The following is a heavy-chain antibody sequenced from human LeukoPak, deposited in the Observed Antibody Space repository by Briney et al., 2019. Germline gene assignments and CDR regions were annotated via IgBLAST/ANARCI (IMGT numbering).Heavy chain of an antibody. J-gene: IGHJ5*02. V-gene: IGHV4-34*01. CDR1: GGSFSGYY. CDR2: INHSGST. Sequence: PSETLSLTCAVYGGSFSGYYWSWIRQPPGKGLEWIGEINHSGSTNYNPSLKSRVTISVDTSKNQFSLKPSSVTAADTAVYYCARDLTTYYDFWSGTIMPNWFDPWGQGTLVTVSS. D-gene: IGHD3-3*01. CDR3: ARDLTTYYDFWSGTIMPNWFDP.